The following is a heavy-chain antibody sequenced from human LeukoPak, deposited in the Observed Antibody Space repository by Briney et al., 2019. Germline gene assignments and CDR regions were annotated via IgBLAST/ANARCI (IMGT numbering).Heavy chain of an antibody. CDR3: ARSITMVRGVYYYGMDV. V-gene: IGHV4-34*01. J-gene: IGHJ6*04. CDR1: GGSFSGYY. D-gene: IGHD3-10*01. CDR2: INHSGST. Sequence: SETLSLTCAVYGGSFSGYYWSWIRQPPGKGLEWTGEINHSGSTNYNPSLKSRVTISVDTSKNQFSLKLSSVTAADTAVYYCARSITMVRGVYYYGMDVWGKGTTVTVSS.